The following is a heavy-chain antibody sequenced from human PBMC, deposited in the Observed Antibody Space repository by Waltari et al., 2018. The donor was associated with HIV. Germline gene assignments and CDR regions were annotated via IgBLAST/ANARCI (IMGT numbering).Heavy chain of an antibody. J-gene: IGHJ4*02. Sequence: EVQLVESGGGLVQPGGSLRLSCTASGFTFSSYWMHWVRQAPGKGLVWVSVSNTEGSGTNYADSVKGRFTISRDNAKNTLYLQMNSLRAEDTAVYYCARGVGSAYYFDHWGQGTLVTVSS. CDR2: SNTEGSGT. CDR1: GFTFSSYW. D-gene: IGHD1-26*01. V-gene: IGHV3-74*01. CDR3: ARGVGSAYYFDH.